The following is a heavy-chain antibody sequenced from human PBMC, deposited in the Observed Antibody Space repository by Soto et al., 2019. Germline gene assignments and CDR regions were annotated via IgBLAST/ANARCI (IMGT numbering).Heavy chain of an antibody. CDR1: GFTVSSNY. J-gene: IGHJ6*02. CDR2: IYSGGST. CDR3: ARDGSGYHYGMDV. D-gene: IGHD2-15*01. V-gene: IGHV3-66*01. Sequence: GGSMRLSCAASGFTVSSNYMSWVRQAPGKGLEWVSVIYSGGSTYYADSVKGRFTISRDNSKNTLYLQMNSLRAEDTAVYYCARDGSGYHYGMDVWGQGTTVTVS.